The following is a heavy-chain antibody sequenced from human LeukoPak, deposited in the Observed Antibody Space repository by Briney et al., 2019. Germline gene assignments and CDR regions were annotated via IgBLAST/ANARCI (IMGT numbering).Heavy chain of an antibody. Sequence: SETLSLTCTVSGTSISSYYWSWIRQTAEKGLEWMGNIHTSGVSSYYPSLMSRLSMSIDTPHNQLSLKLASVTAADSAVYFCARLGSYHDFWGQGALVTVSS. V-gene: IGHV4-4*09. D-gene: IGHD1-26*01. CDR3: ARLGSYHDF. CDR1: GTSISSYY. CDR2: IHTSGVS. J-gene: IGHJ4*02.